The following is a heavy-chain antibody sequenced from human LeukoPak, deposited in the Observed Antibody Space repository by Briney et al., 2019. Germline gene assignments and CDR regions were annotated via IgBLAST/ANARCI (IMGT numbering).Heavy chain of an antibody. CDR3: AGAYCGGDCYSGRTFDI. D-gene: IGHD2-21*02. V-gene: IGHV4-4*02. Sequence: SETLSLTCAVSGGSISSSYWWRWVRQPPREELEWIGEVYHSGSTNYSPSLKSRVTLSVDKSKNQFSLRLSSVTAADTAVYYCAGAYCGGDCYSGRTFDIWGQGTMVTVSS. CDR2: VYHSGST. CDR1: GGSISSSYW. J-gene: IGHJ3*02.